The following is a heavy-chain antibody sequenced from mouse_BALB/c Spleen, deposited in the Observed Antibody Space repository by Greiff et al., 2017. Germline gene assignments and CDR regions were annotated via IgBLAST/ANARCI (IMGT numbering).Heavy chain of an antibody. J-gene: IGHJ4*01. CDR3: ARLGPYAMDY. CDR2: ISSGGGST. CDR1: GFAFSSYD. V-gene: IGHV5-12-1*01. Sequence: EVQRVESGGGLVKPGGSLKLSCAASGFAFSSYDMSWVRQTPEKRLEWVAYISSGGGSTYYPDTVKGRFTISRDNAKNTLYLQMSSLKSEDTAMYYCARLGPYAMDYWGQGTSVTVSS.